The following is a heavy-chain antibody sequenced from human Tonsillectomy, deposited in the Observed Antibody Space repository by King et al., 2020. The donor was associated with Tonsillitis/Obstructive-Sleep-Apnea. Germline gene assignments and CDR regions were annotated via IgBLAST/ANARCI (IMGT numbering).Heavy chain of an antibody. V-gene: IGHV3-23*04. Sequence: VQLVESGGGLVQPGGSLRLSCAASGFTFSTYAMSWVRQAPGKGLEWVSTISGSGYSTYYADSVKGRFTISRDNSKNTLYLQMNSLRAEDTAVYYCAKDLSGTYNSHYHYYMDVWGKGTTVTVSS. CDR2: ISGSGYST. J-gene: IGHJ6*03. D-gene: IGHD1-26*01. CDR3: AKDLSGTYNSHYHYYMDV. CDR1: GFTFSTYA.